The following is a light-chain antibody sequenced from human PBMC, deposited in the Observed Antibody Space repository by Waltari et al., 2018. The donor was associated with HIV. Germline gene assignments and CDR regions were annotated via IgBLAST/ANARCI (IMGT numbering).Light chain of an antibody. J-gene: IGKJ5*01. CDR3: QQRADWPPIT. CDR1: QSVYSY. CDR2: DTS. V-gene: IGKV3-11*01. Sequence: VLTQSPATLSVSPGERATLSCRASQSVYSYLAWYQQKPGQAPRLLIYDTSKRATDIPARFSGSGSGTDFTLTISNVDPEDFAVYYCQQRADWPPITFGQGTRLDIK.